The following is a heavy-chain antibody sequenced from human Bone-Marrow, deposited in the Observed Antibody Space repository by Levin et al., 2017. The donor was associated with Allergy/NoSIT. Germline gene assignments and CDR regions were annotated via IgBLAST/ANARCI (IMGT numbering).Heavy chain of an antibody. CDR2: IDPSDSQI. V-gene: IGHV5-10-1*01. CDR1: GYRFTSYW. Sequence: PGGSLRLSCEASGYRFTSYWISWVRQMPGKGLEWVGRIDPSDSQINYNASVKGHFTFSGDKSVSTLYLQMNSLTASDTAVYYCATSGYGWVYWGQGSLVTVSS. D-gene: IGHD5-18*01. CDR3: ATSGYGWVY. J-gene: IGHJ4*02.